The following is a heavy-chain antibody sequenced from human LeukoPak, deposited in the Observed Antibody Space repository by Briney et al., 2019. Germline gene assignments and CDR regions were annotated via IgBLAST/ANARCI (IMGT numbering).Heavy chain of an antibody. D-gene: IGHD3-22*01. Sequence: ASGKVSCKASGNTLSIYYVHWVRQAPGQGLEWMGIINPSGGSRNYAQKFQGRVTVTMDTSTGTVYMELSSLRSEDTPVYYCARGREITMIVVSWGQGTLVTVSS. V-gene: IGHV1-46*01. J-gene: IGHJ4*02. CDR1: GNTLSIYY. CDR2: INPSGGSR. CDR3: ARGREITMIVVS.